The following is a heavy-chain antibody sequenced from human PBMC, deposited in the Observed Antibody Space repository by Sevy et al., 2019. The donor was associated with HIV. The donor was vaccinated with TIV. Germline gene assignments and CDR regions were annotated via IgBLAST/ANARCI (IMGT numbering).Heavy chain of an antibody. J-gene: IGHJ4*02. CDR2: IGYDGSNI. CDR1: GVTPSTYG. Sequence: GGSLRLSCAASGVTPSTYGMHWVRQAPGKGLEWVAVIGYDGSNIYYADSVKGRFTISRDSSKNTLFLQMDSLRAEDTAIYYCSSDPRRYGDYLLAYFDYWGQGTLVTVSS. CDR3: SSDPRRYGDYLLAYFDY. D-gene: IGHD1-20*01. V-gene: IGHV3-33*01.